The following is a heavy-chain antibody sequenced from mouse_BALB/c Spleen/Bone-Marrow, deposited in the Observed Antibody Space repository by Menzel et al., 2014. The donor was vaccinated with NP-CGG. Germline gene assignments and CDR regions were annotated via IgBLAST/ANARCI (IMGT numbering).Heavy chain of an antibody. Sequence: QVQLQQSGAELVRPGASVTLSCKASGYTFSDYEMHWVKQTPVHGLEWIGTDDPEPDGIAYNPKFKGKATLTADKSSSTAYMELRSLTSEDSAVYYCTNWDYGYWGQGTTLTVSS. CDR1: GYTFSDYE. J-gene: IGHJ2*01. D-gene: IGHD4-1*01. V-gene: IGHV1-15*01. CDR3: TNWDYGY. CDR2: DDPEPDGI.